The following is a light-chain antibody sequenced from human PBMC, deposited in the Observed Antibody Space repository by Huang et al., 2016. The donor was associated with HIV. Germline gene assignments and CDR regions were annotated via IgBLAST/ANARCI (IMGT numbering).Light chain of an antibody. J-gene: IGKJ1*01. CDR2: GTS. Sequence: EIVLTQSPGTLSLSPGERATLSCRASQSVTSNYLAWYPQKPGQAPRLLIYGTSSRSAGIPDRFSGSGSGTDFTLTISRLEPEDFAVYHCQQYGSSPKTFGQGTKVEIK. CDR1: QSVTSNY. V-gene: IGKV3-20*01. CDR3: QQYGSSPKT.